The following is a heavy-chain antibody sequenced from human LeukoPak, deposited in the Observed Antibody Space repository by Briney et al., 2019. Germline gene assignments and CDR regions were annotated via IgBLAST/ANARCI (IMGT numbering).Heavy chain of an antibody. CDR2: MNPNSGGT. Sequence: GASVKVSCKASGYTFTSYDINWVRQATGQGLEWMGWMNPNSGGTNYAQKFQGRVTMTRDTSISTAYMELSRLRSDDTAVYYCARDRSGYSWGQGTLVTVSS. V-gene: IGHV1-2*02. J-gene: IGHJ5*02. CDR3: ARDRSGYS. CDR1: GYTFTSYD. D-gene: IGHD3-22*01.